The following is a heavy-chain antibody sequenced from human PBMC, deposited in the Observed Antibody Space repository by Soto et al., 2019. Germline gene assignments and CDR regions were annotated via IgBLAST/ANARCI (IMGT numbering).Heavy chain of an antibody. V-gene: IGHV3-21*01. CDR1: GFSFSTYS. CDR3: ARGSQNFWMREDAFDI. Sequence: EVQLVESGGGQVKPGGSLRLSCAASGFSFSTYSMNWVRQAPGKGLECVSSIHSSSRYIYYADSVKGRFTISRDNAKKSLFLQMSSLRAEDTAVYYCARGSQNFWMREDAFDIWGPGTMVSVSS. D-gene: IGHD3-3*01. CDR2: IHSSSRYI. J-gene: IGHJ3*02.